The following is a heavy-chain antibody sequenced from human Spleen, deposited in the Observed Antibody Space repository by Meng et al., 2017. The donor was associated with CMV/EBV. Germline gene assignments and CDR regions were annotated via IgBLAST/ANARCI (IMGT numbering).Heavy chain of an antibody. CDR3: ARFPSARPRLFSFSFLSLDEHYGMDV. Sequence: GGSLRLSCAASGFTFSSYSMHWVRQAPGKGLEWVSSISSSSSYIYYADSVKGRFTISRDNAKNSLYLQMNSLRAEDTAVYYCARFPSARPRLFSFSFLSLDEHYGMDVWGQGTTVTVSS. CDR2: ISSSSSYI. CDR1: GFTFSSYS. V-gene: IGHV3-21*01. J-gene: IGHJ6*02. D-gene: IGHD6-6*01.